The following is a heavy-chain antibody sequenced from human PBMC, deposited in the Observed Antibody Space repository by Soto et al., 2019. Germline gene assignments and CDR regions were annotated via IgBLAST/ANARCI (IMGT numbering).Heavy chain of an antibody. J-gene: IGHJ4*02. V-gene: IGHV1-18*01. CDR3: ARGRYGDY. D-gene: IGHD1-1*01. CDR2: ISAHNGNT. Sequence: QIHLVQSGAEVKKPGASVKVSCKGSGYGFTTYGITWVRQAPGQGLEWMAWISAHNGNTNYAQKLQGRVTVTRETSTSTAYMELRGLRSDDTAVYYCARGRYGDYWGQGALVTVSS. CDR1: GYGFTTYG.